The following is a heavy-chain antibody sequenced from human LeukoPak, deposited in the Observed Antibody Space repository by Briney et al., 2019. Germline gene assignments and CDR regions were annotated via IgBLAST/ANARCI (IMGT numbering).Heavy chain of an antibody. Sequence: GGSLRLSCAASGFTFSSYWMQWVRQAPGKGLVWVSRIKSDGSSTSYADSVKGRFTISRDNAKNTLYLQMNSLRAEDTAVYYCARVQGGAALGYLDLWGRGTLVTVSS. CDR2: IKSDGSST. CDR1: GFTFSSYW. V-gene: IGHV3-74*01. CDR3: ARVQGGAALGYLDL. D-gene: IGHD1-26*01. J-gene: IGHJ2*01.